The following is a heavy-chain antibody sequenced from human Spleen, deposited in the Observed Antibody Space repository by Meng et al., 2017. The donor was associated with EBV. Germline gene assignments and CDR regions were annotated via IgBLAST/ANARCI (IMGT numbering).Heavy chain of an antibody. V-gene: IGHV4-4*02. Sequence: QLQHLGRVLLKASGSLSPTPAVAVGSVRSCNWVTWGRKPPGKGLEWIGEIYHSGSTNYNPSLKSRVTIPVDKSKNQFSLKLRSVTAADTAVYYCASGGGVDALGDYWGQGTLVTVSS. CDR3: ASGGGVDALGDY. CDR2: IYHSGST. J-gene: IGHJ4*02. CDR1: VGSVRSCNW. D-gene: IGHD3-16*01.